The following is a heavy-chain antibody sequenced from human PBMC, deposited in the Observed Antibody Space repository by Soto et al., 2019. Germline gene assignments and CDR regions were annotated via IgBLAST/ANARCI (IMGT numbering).Heavy chain of an antibody. V-gene: IGHV3-23*01. CDR2: IGGRGGST. Sequence: EVQLLESGGGLVQPGGSLRLSCAASGFTFSTYALNWVRQAPGKGLEWVSAIGGRGGSTYFADSVKGRFSISRDSSKNTLYLQMNSLRAEDTAVYYCAKDGYGDRPYYFDYWGQGNLVTVSS. CDR1: GFTFSTYA. CDR3: AKDGYGDRPYYFDY. J-gene: IGHJ4*02. D-gene: IGHD4-17*01.